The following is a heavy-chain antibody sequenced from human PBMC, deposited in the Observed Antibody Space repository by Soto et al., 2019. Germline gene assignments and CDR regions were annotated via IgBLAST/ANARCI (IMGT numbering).Heavy chain of an antibody. CDR3: VRKYPGTRPFDY. CDR2: IGTDGNT. Sequence: PWGSLRLSCAASGFTLNSYAINFFRHAPGKGLAWVSAIGTDGNTYYANSVKGRFTISRDNSRTTLYLQMNSLRVEDTALYYCVRKYPGTRPFDYWGQGTLVTVSS. V-gene: IGHV3-23*01. J-gene: IGHJ4*01. CDR1: GFTLNSYA. D-gene: IGHD2-2*01.